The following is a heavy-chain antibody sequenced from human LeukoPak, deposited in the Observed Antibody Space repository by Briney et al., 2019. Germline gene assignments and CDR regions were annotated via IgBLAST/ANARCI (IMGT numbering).Heavy chain of an antibody. CDR2: ISSSGSTI. V-gene: IGHV3-48*03. J-gene: IGHJ4*02. D-gene: IGHD4-17*01. CDR3: ARDGGTVTTNYFDY. CDR1: GFTFSSYE. Sequence: GGSLRLSCAASGFTFSSYEMNWVRQAPGKGLEWVSYISSSGSTIYHADSVKGRFTISRDNAKNSLYLQMNSLRAEDTAVYYCARDGGTVTTNYFDYWGQGTLVTVSS.